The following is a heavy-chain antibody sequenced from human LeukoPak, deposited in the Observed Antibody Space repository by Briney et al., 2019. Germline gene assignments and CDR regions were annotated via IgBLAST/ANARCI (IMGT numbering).Heavy chain of an antibody. Sequence: SETLSLTCTVSGGSISTYYWSWIRQPAGKGLEFIGRFFTSGTSGTTNYNPSLKSRVTMSLDTSKNQFSLKLSSVTAADTAVYYCARDLGGYSDGSYYYYMDVWGKGTTVTVSS. CDR3: ARDLGGYSDGSYYYYMDV. CDR1: GGSISTYY. D-gene: IGHD5-18*01. CDR2: FFTSGTSGTT. J-gene: IGHJ6*03. V-gene: IGHV4-4*07.